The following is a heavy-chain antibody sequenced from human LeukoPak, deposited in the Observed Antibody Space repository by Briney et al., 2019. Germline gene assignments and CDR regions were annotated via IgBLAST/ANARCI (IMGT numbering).Heavy chain of an antibody. CDR3: AKDRGAYYYDSMDV. Sequence: PGGSLRLSCAASGFTFTSYGMHWVRQAPGKGLEWVVVTSYDGSNKQYVDSVKGRFTISRDNSKNMLYLEMNSLRAEDTGVYYCAKDRGAYYYDSMDVWGQGTTVTVSS. D-gene: IGHD3-10*01. V-gene: IGHV3-30*18. CDR2: TSYDGSNK. J-gene: IGHJ6*02. CDR1: GFTFTSYG.